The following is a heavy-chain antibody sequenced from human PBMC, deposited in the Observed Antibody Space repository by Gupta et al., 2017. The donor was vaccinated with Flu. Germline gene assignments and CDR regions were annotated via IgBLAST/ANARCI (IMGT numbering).Heavy chain of an antibody. CDR2: IGTRDDT. CDR3: ARDRGXAGSFRRNWYFDL. Sequence: DMHWVRQARGKGLEWVSSIGTRDDTFSPDSAKGRFTISRENAKNSLYLQMNNLTAGDTAVXYXARDRGXAGSFRRNWYFDLWGRGTLVTVSS. J-gene: IGHJ2*01. D-gene: IGHD3-10*01. CDR1: D. V-gene: IGHV3-13*01.